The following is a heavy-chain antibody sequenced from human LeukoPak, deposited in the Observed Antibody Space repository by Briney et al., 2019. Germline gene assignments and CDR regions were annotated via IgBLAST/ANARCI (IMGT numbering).Heavy chain of an antibody. CDR2: IYYSGST. J-gene: IGHJ4*02. CDR3: ARHLAGIFGY. Sequence: SETLSLTCTVSGGSISSYYWSWIRQPPGKRLEWIGYIYYSGSTNYNPSLKSRVTISVDTSKNQFSLKLSSVTAADTAVYYCARHLAGIFGYWGQGTLVTVSS. V-gene: IGHV4-59*08. D-gene: IGHD6-13*01. CDR1: GGSISSYY.